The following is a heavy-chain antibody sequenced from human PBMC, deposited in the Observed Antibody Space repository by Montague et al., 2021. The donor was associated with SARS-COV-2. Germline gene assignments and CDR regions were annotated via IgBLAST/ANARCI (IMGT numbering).Heavy chain of an antibody. CDR3: VHGGQYGSLIRGDKSARRKFYFDF. D-gene: IGHD3-10*01. CDR2: IYWDDDK. Sequence: PALLKPTQTVTLTCTFSGFSLSTSGVGVGWIRQPPGKALEWLSLIYWDDDKRYSPSLRTRLTTTKDTSQNQVVLTLTNMDPMDTATYFCVHGGQYGSLIRGDKSARRKFYFDFWGQGILVTVSS. V-gene: IGHV2-5*02. CDR1: GFSLSTSGVG. J-gene: IGHJ4*02.